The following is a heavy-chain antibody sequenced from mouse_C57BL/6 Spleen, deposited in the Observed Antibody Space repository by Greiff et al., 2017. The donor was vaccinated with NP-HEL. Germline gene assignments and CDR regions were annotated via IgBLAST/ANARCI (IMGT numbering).Heavy chain of an antibody. CDR2: ISDGGSYT. CDR1: GFTFSSYA. V-gene: IGHV5-4*01. Sequence: EVQRVESGGGLVKPGGSLKLSCAASGFTFSSYAMSWVRQTPEKRLEWVATISDGGSYTYYPDNVKGRFTISRDNAKNNLYLQMSHLKSEDTAMYYCARGGDYGRAMDYWGEGTSVTVSS. D-gene: IGHD2-4*01. CDR3: ARGGDYGRAMDY. J-gene: IGHJ4*01.